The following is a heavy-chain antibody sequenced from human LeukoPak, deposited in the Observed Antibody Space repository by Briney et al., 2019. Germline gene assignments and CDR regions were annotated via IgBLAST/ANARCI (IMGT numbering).Heavy chain of an antibody. CDR3: TKEGLPSGSSWSAWFDP. CDR1: GFSFTNYA. CDR2: FSGSDGTT. Sequence: GGSLRLSCAASGFSFTNYAMTWVRQAPGKGLELVSSFSGSDGTTFYADSVRGRFTISRDNSKNTFYLQMNSLRAEDTGVYYCTKEGLPSGSSWSAWFDPWGQGTLVTVSS. D-gene: IGHD3-10*01. J-gene: IGHJ5*02. V-gene: IGHV3-23*01.